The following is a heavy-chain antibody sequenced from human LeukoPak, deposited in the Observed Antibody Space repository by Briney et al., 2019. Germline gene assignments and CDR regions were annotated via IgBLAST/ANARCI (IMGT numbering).Heavy chain of an antibody. CDR3: ASIAVADIYFDY. D-gene: IGHD6-19*01. V-gene: IGHV4-39*01. CDR1: GGSINTPNYY. J-gene: IGHJ4*02. Sequence: SETLSLTCTVSGGSINTPNYYWGWIRQTPGKGLEWIGNIFYSGGTYYSPSLTSRVTISLDTSRNQFSLKLRSVTAADTAVYYCASIAVADIYFDYWGQGTLVTVSS. CDR2: IFYSGGT.